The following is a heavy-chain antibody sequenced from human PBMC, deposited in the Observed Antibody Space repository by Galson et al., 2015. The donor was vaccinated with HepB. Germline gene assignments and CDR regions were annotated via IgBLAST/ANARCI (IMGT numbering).Heavy chain of an antibody. CDR1: GFTFSSYA. CDR2: ISYDGSNK. Sequence: SLRLSCAASGFTFSSYAMHWVRQAPGKGLEWVAVISYDGSNKYYADSVKGRFTISRDNSKNTLYLQMNSLRAEDTAVYYCARETDSSAFDIWGQGTMVTVSS. V-gene: IGHV3-30-3*01. D-gene: IGHD6-6*01. CDR3: ARETDSSAFDI. J-gene: IGHJ3*02.